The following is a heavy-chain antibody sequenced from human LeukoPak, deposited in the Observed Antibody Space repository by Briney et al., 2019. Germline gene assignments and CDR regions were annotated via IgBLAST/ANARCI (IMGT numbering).Heavy chain of an antibody. CDR2: INSDGSST. Sequence: PGGSLRLSCAASGFTFSSYGMHWVRHAPGKGLAWVSGINSDGSSTTYADSVKGRFTFSRDNAKNTLYLQMNSLRTEDTAVYYCARGYHSGMDVWGQGTTVTVSS. J-gene: IGHJ6*02. CDR1: GFTFSSYG. D-gene: IGHD1-14*01. CDR3: ARGYHSGMDV. V-gene: IGHV3-74*01.